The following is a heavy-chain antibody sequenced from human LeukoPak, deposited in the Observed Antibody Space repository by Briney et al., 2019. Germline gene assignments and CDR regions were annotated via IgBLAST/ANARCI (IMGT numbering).Heavy chain of an antibody. CDR2: IIPILGTT. Sequence: SVKVSFKASGDTFSSYAISWLRQAPGQGLEWMGGIIPILGTTNYAQKFQGRVTITADESTSTLYMELRSLRSEDTAIYYCARDDYYDSSAYRENPFDVWGQGTMVTVSS. V-gene: IGHV1-69*13. CDR1: GDTFSSYA. D-gene: IGHD3-22*01. CDR3: ARDDYYDSSAYRENPFDV. J-gene: IGHJ3*01.